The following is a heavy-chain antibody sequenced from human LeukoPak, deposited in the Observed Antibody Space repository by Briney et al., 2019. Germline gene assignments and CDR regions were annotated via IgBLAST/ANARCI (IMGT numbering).Heavy chain of an antibody. CDR2: IYYSGST. D-gene: IGHD4-17*01. V-gene: IGHV4-31*03. J-gene: IGHJ5*02. CDR1: GGSISSGGYY. CDR3: ARKRRDYGDYVLSRNWFDP. Sequence: SETLSLTCTVSGGSISSGGYYWSWIRQHPGKGLEWIGYIYYSGSTYYNPSLKSRVTISVDTSKNQFSLKLSSVTAADTAVYYCARKRRDYGDYVLSRNWFDPWGQGTLVTVSS.